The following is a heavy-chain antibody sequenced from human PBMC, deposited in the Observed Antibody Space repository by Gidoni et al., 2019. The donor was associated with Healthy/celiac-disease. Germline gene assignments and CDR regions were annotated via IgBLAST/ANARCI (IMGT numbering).Heavy chain of an antibody. V-gene: IGHV4-61*02. Sequence: QVQLQESGPGLVKPSQTLSLTCTVSGGSLSSGSYYLSWIRQPAGKGLEWIGRIYTSGSTNYNPSLKSRVTISVDTSKNQFSLKLSSVTAADTAVYYCARLVVIPALGFDPWGQGTLVTVSS. CDR2: IYTSGST. CDR3: ARLVVIPALGFDP. J-gene: IGHJ5*02. D-gene: IGHD3-9*01. CDR1: GGSLSSGSYY.